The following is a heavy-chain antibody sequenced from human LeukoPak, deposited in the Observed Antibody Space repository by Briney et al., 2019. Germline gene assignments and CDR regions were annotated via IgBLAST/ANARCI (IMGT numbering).Heavy chain of an antibody. Sequence: GGSLRLSCAASGFTFSSYGMHWVRQAPGKGLEWVAVIAYDGRTEYYADSVKGRFTISRDNAKNTVYLQMNSLRAEDTAVYYCAKRTSVTTPMSLYYHGMDVWGQGTTVTVS. CDR3: AKRTSVTTPMSLYYHGMDV. D-gene: IGHD4-17*01. V-gene: IGHV3-30*18. CDR2: IAYDGRTE. CDR1: GFTFSSYG. J-gene: IGHJ6*02.